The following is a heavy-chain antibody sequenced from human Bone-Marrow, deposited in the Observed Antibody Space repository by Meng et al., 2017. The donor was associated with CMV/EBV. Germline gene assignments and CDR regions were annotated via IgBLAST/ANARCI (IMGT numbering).Heavy chain of an antibody. D-gene: IGHD3-16*02. V-gene: IGHV3-66*02. CDR2: INSGGRT. Sequence: VIRNYMSWGGKAPGKGLEWVSVINSGGRTYYADSVKGRLTRSRDNSKNTLDLKMNSLRAEDTAVYYCARAPRGITFGGVIGHFDYWGQGTLVTVSS. CDR1: VIRNY. CDR3: ARAPRGITFGGVIGHFDY. J-gene: IGHJ4*02.